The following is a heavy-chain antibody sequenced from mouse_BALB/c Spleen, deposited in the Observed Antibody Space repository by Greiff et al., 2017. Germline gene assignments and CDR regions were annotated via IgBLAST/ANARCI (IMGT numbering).Heavy chain of an antibody. V-gene: IGHV1-15*01. Sequence: QVQLQQSGAELVRPGASVTLSCKASGYTFTDYEMHWVKQTPVHGLEWIGAIDPETGGTAYNQKFKGKATLTADKSSSTAYMELRSLTSEDSAVYYCARRGTTATYFDVWGAGTTVTVSS. J-gene: IGHJ1*01. CDR3: ARRGTTATYFDV. CDR1: GYTFTDYE. CDR2: IDPETGGT. D-gene: IGHD1-2*01.